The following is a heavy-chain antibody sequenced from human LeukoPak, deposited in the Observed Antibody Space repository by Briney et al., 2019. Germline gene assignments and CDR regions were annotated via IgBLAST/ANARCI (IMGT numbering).Heavy chain of an antibody. V-gene: IGHV1-18*01. CDR2: ISAYNGST. Sequence: GASVKVSCTASGYTFTSYGISWVGQAPGHGLEWMGWISAYNGSTNYAQKLQGRVTITTDTSTSTAYMELRSLRSDDTAVYYCARDLTLPYTEDAFDIWGQGTMVTVSS. J-gene: IGHJ3*02. CDR3: ARDLTLPYTEDAFDI. D-gene: IGHD4-11*01. CDR1: GYTFTSYG.